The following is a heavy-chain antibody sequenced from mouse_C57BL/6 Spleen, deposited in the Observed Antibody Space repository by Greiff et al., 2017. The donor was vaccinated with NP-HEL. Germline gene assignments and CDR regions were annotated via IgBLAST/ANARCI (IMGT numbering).Heavy chain of an antibody. CDR1: GYAFSSYW. V-gene: IGHV1-80*01. CDR2: IYPGDGDT. CDR3: ARGRNDGYYYFDY. Sequence: QVQLKQSGAELVKPGASVKISCKASGYAFSSYWMNWVKQRPGKGLEWIGQIYPGDGDTNYNGKFKGKATLTADKSSSTAYMQLSSLTSEDSAVYFCARGRNDGYYYFDYWGQGTTLTVSS. J-gene: IGHJ2*01. D-gene: IGHD2-3*01.